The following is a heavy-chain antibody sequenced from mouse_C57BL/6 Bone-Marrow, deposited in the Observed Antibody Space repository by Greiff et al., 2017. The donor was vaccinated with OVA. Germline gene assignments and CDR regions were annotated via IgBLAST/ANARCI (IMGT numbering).Heavy chain of an antibody. CDR1: GFNIKDYY. CDR2: IDPEDGET. Sequence: LVESGAELVKPGASVKLSCTASGFNIKDYYMHWLKQRTEQGLEWIGRIDPEDGETKYAPKFQGKATITADTSSNTAYLQLSSLTSEDTAVYYCAFYYGSSYGAMDYWGQGTSVTVSS. D-gene: IGHD1-1*01. V-gene: IGHV14-2*01. CDR3: AFYYGSSYGAMDY. J-gene: IGHJ4*01.